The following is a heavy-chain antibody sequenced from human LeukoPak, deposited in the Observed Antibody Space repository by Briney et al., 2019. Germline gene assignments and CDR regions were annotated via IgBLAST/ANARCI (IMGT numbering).Heavy chain of an antibody. Sequence: SETLSLTCTVSGGSISSYYWSWIRQPAGKGLEWIGRIYTSGSTNYNPSLESRVTMSVDTSKNQFSLKLSSVTAADTAVYYCARDRPRYCSSTSCGGLDYWGQGTLVTVSS. D-gene: IGHD2-2*01. CDR3: ARDRPRYCSSTSCGGLDY. J-gene: IGHJ4*02. CDR1: GGSISSYY. CDR2: IYTSGST. V-gene: IGHV4-4*07.